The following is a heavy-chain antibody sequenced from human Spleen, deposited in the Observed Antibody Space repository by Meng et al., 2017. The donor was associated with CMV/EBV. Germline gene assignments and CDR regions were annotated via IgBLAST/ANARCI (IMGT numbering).Heavy chain of an antibody. CDR3: ARQGSVYPREVDP. CDR2: INPNSGGT. D-gene: IGHD5/OR15-5a*01. V-gene: IGHV1-2*02. CDR1: GYMFTAYY. J-gene: IGHJ5*02. Sequence: ASVKVSCKTSGYMFTAYYLHWVRQAPGQGLEWMGWINPNSGGTNYAQKFQGRVTISVDTSKNQFSLKLSSVTAADTAVYYCARQGSVYPREVDPWGQRTLVTVSS.